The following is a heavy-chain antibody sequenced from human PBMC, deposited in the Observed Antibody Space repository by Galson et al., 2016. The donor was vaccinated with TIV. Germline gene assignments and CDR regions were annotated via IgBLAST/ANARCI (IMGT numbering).Heavy chain of an antibody. V-gene: IGHV1-8*01. CDR3: AQPVRKCGMTRCYGDHVDY. CDR1: GHTFTSYD. J-gene: IGHJ4*02. CDR2: MNPNSGNT. Sequence: VSCKASGHTFTSYDMNWVRQAPGQGLEWMGWMNPNSGNTGYTQKFQGRVTMTRDTSVSTAHMELTNLRSEDTAVYFRAQPVRKCGMTRCYGDHVDYWGQGTLVTVSS. D-gene: IGHD2-2*01.